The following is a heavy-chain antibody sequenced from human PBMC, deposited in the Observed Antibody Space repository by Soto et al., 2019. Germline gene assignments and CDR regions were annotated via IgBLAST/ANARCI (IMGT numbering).Heavy chain of an antibody. Sequence: GGSLRLSCEVSGFTFSAYWMHWVRQVPGKGLIWVSRISDDGSTTTYADSVKGRFTISRDNAKNTLYLQMNSLRADDTGLYYCTRGPRVSSTGTGAHWGQGAQVTVSS. CDR2: ISDDGSTT. CDR3: TRGPRVSSTGTGAH. D-gene: IGHD1-1*01. J-gene: IGHJ4*02. CDR1: GFTFSAYW. V-gene: IGHV3-74*01.